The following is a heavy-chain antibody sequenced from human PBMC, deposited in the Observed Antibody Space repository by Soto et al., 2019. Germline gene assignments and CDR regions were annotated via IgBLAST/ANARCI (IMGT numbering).Heavy chain of an antibody. V-gene: IGHV3-66*01. CDR2: IHSGGDT. CDR3: ARSRTGTTYGGMDV. CDR1: GFAVSSNY. D-gene: IGHD1-7*01. J-gene: IGHJ6*02. Sequence: EVQLVESGGDLVQPGGSLGLSFAASGFAVSSNYMTWFRQAPGRGLEWVSVIHSGGDTHYADSVRGRFTISRDNSKNTLYLQMNSLRAEDTAVYYCARSRTGTTYGGMDVWGQGTTVTVSS.